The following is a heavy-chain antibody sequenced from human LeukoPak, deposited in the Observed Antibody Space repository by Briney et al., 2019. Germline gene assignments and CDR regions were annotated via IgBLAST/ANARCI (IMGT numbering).Heavy chain of an antibody. CDR3: ARVSGYPHNWFDP. CDR2: IYYSGST. CDR1: GGSISSYY. D-gene: IGHD3-22*01. Sequence: SETLSLTCTVSGGSISSYYWSWIRQPPGKGLEWIGYIYYSGSTNYNPSLKSRVTISVDTSKNQFSLKLSSVTAADTAVYYCARVSGYPHNWFDPWGQGTLVTVSS. J-gene: IGHJ5*02. V-gene: IGHV4-59*12.